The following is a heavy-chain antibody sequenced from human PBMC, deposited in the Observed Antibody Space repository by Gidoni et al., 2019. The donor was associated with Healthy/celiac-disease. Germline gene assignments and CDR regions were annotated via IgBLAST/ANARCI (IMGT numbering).Heavy chain of an antibody. V-gene: IGHV3-9*01. Sequence: EVQLVESGGGLVQPGRSLRLSCAASGFTFDDYAMHWVRQAPGKGLEWVSGISWNSGSIGYADSVKGRFTISRDNAKNSLYLQMNSLRAEDTALYYCAKDRYGDYYFAYDYWGQGTLVTVSS. J-gene: IGHJ4*02. D-gene: IGHD4-17*01. CDR3: AKDRYGDYYFAYDY. CDR2: ISWNSGSI. CDR1: GFTFDDYA.